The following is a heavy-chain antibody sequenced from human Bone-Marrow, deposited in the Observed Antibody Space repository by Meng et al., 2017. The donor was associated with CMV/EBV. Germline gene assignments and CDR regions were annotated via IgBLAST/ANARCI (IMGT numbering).Heavy chain of an antibody. V-gene: IGHV1-46*01. J-gene: IGHJ5*02. CDR2: INPSGGST. CDR1: GYTFTSYY. D-gene: IGHD3-3*01. Sequence: ASVKVSCKASGYTFTSYYMHWVRQAPGQGLEWMGIINPSGGSTSYAQKFQGRVTMTRDTSTSTVYMELSSLRSDDTAVYYCARDGVLRFLEWDNWFDPWGQGTLVTVSS. CDR3: ARDGVLRFLEWDNWFDP.